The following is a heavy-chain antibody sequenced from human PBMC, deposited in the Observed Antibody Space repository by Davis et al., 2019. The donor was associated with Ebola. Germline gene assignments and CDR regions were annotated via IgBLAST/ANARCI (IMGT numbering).Heavy chain of an antibody. CDR3: AKDYSSSRGDYYGMDV. Sequence: GESLKISCAASGFTFSSYGMHWVRQAPGKGLEWVAVISYDGSNKYYADSVKGRFTISRDNSKNTLYLQMNSLRAEDTAVYYCAKDYSSSRGDYYGMDVWGQGTTVTVSS. D-gene: IGHD6-6*01. J-gene: IGHJ6*02. CDR1: GFTFSSYG. CDR2: ISYDGSNK. V-gene: IGHV3-30*18.